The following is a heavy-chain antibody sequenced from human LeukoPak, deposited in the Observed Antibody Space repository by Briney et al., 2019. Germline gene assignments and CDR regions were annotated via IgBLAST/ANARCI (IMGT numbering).Heavy chain of an antibody. Sequence: ASVKVSCKASGYTFTGYYMHWVRQAPGQGLEWMGWINPNSGGTNYAQKFRGWVTMTRDTSISTAYMKLSRLGSDDTAVYYCARFSTRALDGMDVWGQGTTVTVSS. J-gene: IGHJ6*02. V-gene: IGHV1-2*04. CDR1: GYTFTGYY. CDR3: ARFSTRALDGMDV. CDR2: INPNSGGT. D-gene: IGHD2-2*01.